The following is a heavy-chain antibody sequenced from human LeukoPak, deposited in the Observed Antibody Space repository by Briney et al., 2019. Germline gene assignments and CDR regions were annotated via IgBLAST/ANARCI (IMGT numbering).Heavy chain of an antibody. D-gene: IGHD5-24*01. CDR2: ISYDGSSK. Sequence: GRSLRLSCAASGFTFNNYGMHWVRQAPGKGLEWVAVISYDGSSKYYADSVRGRFTISRDDSKNTLYLQMNSLRAEDTAVYYCAMGKEGYNYFDYWGQGTLVTVSS. CDR1: GFTFNNYG. CDR3: AMGKEGYNYFDY. V-gene: IGHV3-30*03. J-gene: IGHJ4*02.